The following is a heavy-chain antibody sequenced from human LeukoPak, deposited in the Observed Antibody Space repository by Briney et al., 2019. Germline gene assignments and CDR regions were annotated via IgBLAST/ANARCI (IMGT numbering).Heavy chain of an antibody. J-gene: IGHJ4*02. CDR3: ARAGYYDSSEGVDY. Sequence: GGSLRLSCAASGFTFSSYAMSWVRQAPGKGLEWVSAISGSGGSTYYADSVKGRFTISRDNSKNTLYLQMNSLRAEDTAVYYCARAGYYDSSEGVDYWGQGTLVTVSS. D-gene: IGHD3-22*01. V-gene: IGHV3-23*01. CDR1: GFTFSSYA. CDR2: ISGSGGST.